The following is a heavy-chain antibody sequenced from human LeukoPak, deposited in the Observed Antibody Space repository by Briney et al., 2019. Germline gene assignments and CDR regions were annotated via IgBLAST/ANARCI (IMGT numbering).Heavy chain of an antibody. CDR2: IRSSSSFI. CDR1: GFTFSRYS. Sequence: GGSLRLSCAASGFTFSRYSMNWVRQAPGKWLEWVSSIRSSSSFIYYADSVKGRFTISRDNAKNSLYLQMNSLRAEDTAVYYCARDPPLGSCSTISCPHLDYWGQGTLVTVSS. J-gene: IGHJ4*02. V-gene: IGHV3-21*01. CDR3: ARDPPLGSCSTISCPHLDY. D-gene: IGHD2-2*01.